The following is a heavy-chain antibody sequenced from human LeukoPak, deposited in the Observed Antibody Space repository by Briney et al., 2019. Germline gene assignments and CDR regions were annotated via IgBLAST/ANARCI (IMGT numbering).Heavy chain of an antibody. CDR3: ARADCGGDCYLDY. J-gene: IGHJ4*02. V-gene: IGHV4-61*05. Sequence: SETLSLTCTVSGGSISSSSYYWGWIRQPAGKGREWIGYIYYSGSTNYNPSLKSRVTISVDTSKNQFSLKLSSVTAADTAVYYCARADCGGDCYLDYWGQGTLVTVSS. CDR1: GGSISSSSYY. D-gene: IGHD2-21*01. CDR2: IYYSGST.